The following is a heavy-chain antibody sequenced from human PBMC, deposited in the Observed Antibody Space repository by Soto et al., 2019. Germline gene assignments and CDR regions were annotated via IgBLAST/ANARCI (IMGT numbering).Heavy chain of an antibody. D-gene: IGHD3-22*01. CDR2: INAGNGNT. CDR3: AREIVVVITGYPVPFDY. Sequence: GASVKVSCKASGYTFTSYGIAWVRQAPGQRLEWMGWINAGNGNTKYSQKFQGRVTITRDTSASTAYMELSSLRSEDTAVYYCAREIVVVITGYPVPFDYWGQGTLVTVSS. V-gene: IGHV1-3*01. J-gene: IGHJ4*02. CDR1: GYTFTSYG.